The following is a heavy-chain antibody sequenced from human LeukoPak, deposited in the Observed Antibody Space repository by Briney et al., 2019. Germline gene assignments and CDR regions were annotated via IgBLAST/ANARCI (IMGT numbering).Heavy chain of an antibody. CDR2: IRYDGSNK. D-gene: IGHD3-10*01. CDR3: ARDLITMVRGVPRGMDV. J-gene: IGHJ6*02. Sequence: GGSLRLSCAASGFTFSSYGMHWVRQAPGKGLEGVAFIRYDGSNKYYADSVKGRFTISRDNSKNTLYLQMNSLRAEDTAVYYCARDLITMVRGVPRGMDVWGQGTTVTVSS. CDR1: GFTFSSYG. V-gene: IGHV3-30*02.